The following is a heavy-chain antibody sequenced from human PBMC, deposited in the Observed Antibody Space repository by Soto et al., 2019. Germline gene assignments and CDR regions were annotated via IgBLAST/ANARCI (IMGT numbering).Heavy chain of an antibody. Sequence: SETLSLTCAVSGGSISSGGSSWSWIRQPPGKGLEWIGYIYHTGSTHDNPSLNSRVTISVDRSKNQFSLKLSSVTAADTAVYYWARVQTIFGVVIFAYWGQGTLVTVSS. CDR1: GGSISSGGSS. D-gene: IGHD3-3*01. CDR2: IYHTGST. J-gene: IGHJ4*02. CDR3: ARVQTIFGVVIFAY. V-gene: IGHV4-30-2*01.